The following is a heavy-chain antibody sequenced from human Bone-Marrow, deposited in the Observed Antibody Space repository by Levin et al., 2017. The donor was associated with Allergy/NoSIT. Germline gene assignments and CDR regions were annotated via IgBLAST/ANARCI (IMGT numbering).Heavy chain of an antibody. Sequence: GSGPTLVKPTQTLTLTCAFSGFSLSATGVGVGWIRQPPGKALEWLALIYWDDDQSYSPSLKSRLTITKDTSKNQVVLTMTNMDPVDTGTYYCAHRRPAASMQYFDFWGQGTLVTVSS. V-gene: IGHV2-5*02. CDR1: GFSLSATGVG. CDR3: AHRRPAASMQYFDF. J-gene: IGHJ4*02. CDR2: IYWDDDQ. D-gene: IGHD2-2*01.